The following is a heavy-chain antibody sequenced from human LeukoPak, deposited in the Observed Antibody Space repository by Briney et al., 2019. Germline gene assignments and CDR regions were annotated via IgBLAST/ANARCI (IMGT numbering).Heavy chain of an antibody. V-gene: IGHV3-7*01. D-gene: IGHD6-19*01. CDR1: GFTFSSYS. CDR3: ARVWQWLVDC. CDR2: IKQDGSEK. J-gene: IGHJ4*02. Sequence: PGGSLRLSCAASGFTFSSYSMNWVRQAPGKGLEWVANIKQDGSEKYYVDSVKGRFTISRDNAKNSLYLQMNSLRAEDTAVYYCARVWQWLVDCWGQGTLVTVSS.